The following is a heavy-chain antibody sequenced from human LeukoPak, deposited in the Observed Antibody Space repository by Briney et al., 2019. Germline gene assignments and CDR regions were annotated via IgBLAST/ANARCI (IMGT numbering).Heavy chain of an antibody. CDR1: GGSISSYY. J-gene: IGHJ4*02. V-gene: IGHV4-4*07. CDR2: IYTRGST. CDR3: AGAADSGSYGDFDY. Sequence: SETLSLTCTVSGGSISSYYWSWIRQPAGKGLEWIGRIYTRGSTNYNPSLKSRVTMSVDTSKNQFSLKLSSVTAADTAVYYCAGAADSGSYGDFDYWGQGTLVTVSS. D-gene: IGHD1-26*01.